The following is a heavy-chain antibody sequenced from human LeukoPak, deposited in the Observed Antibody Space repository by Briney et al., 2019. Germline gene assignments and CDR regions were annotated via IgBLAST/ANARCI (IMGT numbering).Heavy chain of an antibody. CDR3: ARGRSYYYDSSGYHPPDAFDI. J-gene: IGHJ3*02. CDR2: ISSSSSYT. D-gene: IGHD3-22*01. Sequence: PGGTLRLSCAASGFTFSDYYMSWIRQAPGKGLEGVSYISSSSSYTNYADSVKGRFTISRDNAKNSLYLQMNSLRAEDTAVYYCARGRSYYYDSSGYHPPDAFDIWGQGTMVTVSS. CDR1: GFTFSDYY. V-gene: IGHV3-11*05.